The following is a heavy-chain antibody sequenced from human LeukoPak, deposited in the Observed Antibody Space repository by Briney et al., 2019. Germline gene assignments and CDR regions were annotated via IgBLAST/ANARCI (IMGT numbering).Heavy chain of an antibody. CDR2: ISAYNGNT. CDR1: GYTFTSYG. Sequence: ASVKVSCKASGYTFTSYGISWVRQAPGQGLEWMGWISAYNGNTNYAQKLQGRVTMTTDTSTSTAYMELRSLRSDDTAVYYCAREVRYCSSTSCYAEPFDYWGQGTLVTVSS. D-gene: IGHD2-2*01. V-gene: IGHV1-18*01. J-gene: IGHJ4*02. CDR3: AREVRYCSSTSCYAEPFDY.